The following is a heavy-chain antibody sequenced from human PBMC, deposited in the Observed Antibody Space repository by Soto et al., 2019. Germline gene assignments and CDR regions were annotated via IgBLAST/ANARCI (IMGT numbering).Heavy chain of an antibody. V-gene: IGHV3-7*05. Sequence: ESGGGLVQPGGSLRLSCAASGLSISYYWMSWVRQAPGKGLEWVANIKQDGSENYYVDSVKGRFTISRDNAKNSLYLQMNSLRAEDTAVYYCARAYFWGQGTLVTVSS. D-gene: IGHD2-21*01. J-gene: IGHJ4*02. CDR1: GLSISYYW. CDR2: IKQDGSEN. CDR3: ARAYF.